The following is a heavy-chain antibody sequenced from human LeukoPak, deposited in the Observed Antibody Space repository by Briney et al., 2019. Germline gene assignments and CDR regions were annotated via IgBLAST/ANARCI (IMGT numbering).Heavy chain of an antibody. V-gene: IGHV4-34*01. D-gene: IGHD3-10*01. CDR1: GGSFSGYY. CDR2: INHSGST. J-gene: IGHJ5*02. Sequence: SETLSLTCAVYGGSFSGYYWSWIRQPPGKGLEWIGEINHSGSTNYNPSLKSRVTISVDTSKNQFSLQLNSVTPEDTAVYYCARDIGAYYGSGSNWFDPWGQGTLVTVSS. CDR3: ARDIGAYYGSGSNWFDP.